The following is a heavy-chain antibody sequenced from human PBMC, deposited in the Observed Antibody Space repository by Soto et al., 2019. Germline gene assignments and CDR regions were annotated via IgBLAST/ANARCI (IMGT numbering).Heavy chain of an antibody. CDR1: GFTFSSYA. V-gene: IGHV3-23*01. J-gene: IGHJ4*02. D-gene: IGHD3-22*01. CDR3: AKVLDDSSGYYYLRLYFDY. CDR2: ISGSGGST. Sequence: GGSLRLSCAASGFTFSSYAMSWVRQAPGKGLEWVSAISGSGGSTYYADSVKGRFTISRDNSKNTLYLQMNSLRAEDTAVYYCAKVLDDSSGYYYLRLYFDYWGQGTLVTVSS.